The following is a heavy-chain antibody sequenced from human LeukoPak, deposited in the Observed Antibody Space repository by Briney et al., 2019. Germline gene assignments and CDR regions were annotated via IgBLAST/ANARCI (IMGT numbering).Heavy chain of an antibody. J-gene: IGHJ4*02. D-gene: IGHD4-11*01. V-gene: IGHV4-38-2*01. CDR1: GYSIRSGYQ. CDR3: ARAEINDYNRY. Sequence: PSETLSLTCSVSGYSIRSGYQWGWVRQAPGKGMEWIGSINYSGRTYDNPSLKSRVTISIDTSKNQIFLKLRSTTAADTAHYYCARAEINDYNRYWGQGILVIVSS. CDR2: INYSGRT.